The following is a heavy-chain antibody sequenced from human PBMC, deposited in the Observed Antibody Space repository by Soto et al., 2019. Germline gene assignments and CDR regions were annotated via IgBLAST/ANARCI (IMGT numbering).Heavy chain of an antibody. Sequence: QVQLVQSGAEVKEPGSSVKVSCKTSGGSFSMYAISWVRQAPGQGLEWLGGVVPLFGTPNYAQKFLDRVTITADDSQSTVYMELSSLKSDDTAVYFCARGVDVMAKYEYWGQGSLVTVSS. V-gene: IGHV1-69*01. J-gene: IGHJ4*02. CDR2: VVPLFGTP. CDR3: ARGVDVMAKYEY. CDR1: GGSFSMYA. D-gene: IGHD5-12*01.